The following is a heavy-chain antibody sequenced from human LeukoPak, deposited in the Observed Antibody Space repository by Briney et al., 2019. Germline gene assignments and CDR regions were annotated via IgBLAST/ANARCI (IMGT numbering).Heavy chain of an antibody. V-gene: IGHV4-59*08. D-gene: IGHD2-15*01. CDR3: ASCSGGSSYSPIYFQH. CDR1: GGSISSYY. Sequence: PSETLSLTCTVSGGSISSYYWSWIRQPPGKGMEWIGYIYYSGSTNYNPSLKSRVTISVDTSKNQFSLKLSSVTAADTAVYYCASCSGGSSYSPIYFQHWGQGTLVTVSS. CDR2: IYYSGST. J-gene: IGHJ1*01.